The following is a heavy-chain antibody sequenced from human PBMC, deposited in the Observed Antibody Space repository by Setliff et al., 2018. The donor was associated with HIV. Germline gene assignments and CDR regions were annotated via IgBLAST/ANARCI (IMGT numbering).Heavy chain of an antibody. Sequence: GGSLRLSCQASDLAFSSYAMSLVRQAPGKGLEWVSIASPSGGTTYYADSVKGRFTISRDNSKSTLYLQMNSLKTEDTAVYYCAKPRRYNTYYFDHWGQGTLVTVSS. J-gene: IGHJ4*02. CDR2: ASPSGGTT. CDR3: AKPRRYNTYYFDH. D-gene: IGHD3-3*01. V-gene: IGHV3-23*01. CDR1: DLAFSSYA.